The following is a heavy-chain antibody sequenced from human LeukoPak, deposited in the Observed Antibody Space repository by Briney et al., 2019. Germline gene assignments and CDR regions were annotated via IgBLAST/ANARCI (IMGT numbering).Heavy chain of an antibody. CDR1: GFTFSSYG. Sequence: GGSLRLSCAASGFTFSSYGMHWVRQAPGKGLEWVAFIRYDGSNKYYADSVKGRFTISRDNSKNTLYLQMNSLRAEDTAVYYCAKVPYCSSTSCYGFDYWSQGTLVTVSS. J-gene: IGHJ4*02. D-gene: IGHD2-2*01. CDR3: AKVPYCSSTSCYGFDY. CDR2: IRYDGSNK. V-gene: IGHV3-30*02.